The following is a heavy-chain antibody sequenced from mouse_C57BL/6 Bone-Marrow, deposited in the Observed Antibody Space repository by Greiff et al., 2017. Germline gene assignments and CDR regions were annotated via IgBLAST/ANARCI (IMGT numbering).Heavy chain of an antibody. CDR1: GFTFSSYA. CDR3: TRERDYGAYYAMDY. D-gene: IGHD1-1*01. CDR2: ISSGGDYI. V-gene: IGHV5-9-1*02. Sequence: EVNVVESGEGLVKPGGSLKLSCAASGFTFSSYAMSWVRQTPEKRLEWVAYISSGGDYIYYADTVKGRFTISRDNARNTLYLQMSSLKSEDTAMYYCTRERDYGAYYAMDYWGQGTSVTVSS. J-gene: IGHJ4*01.